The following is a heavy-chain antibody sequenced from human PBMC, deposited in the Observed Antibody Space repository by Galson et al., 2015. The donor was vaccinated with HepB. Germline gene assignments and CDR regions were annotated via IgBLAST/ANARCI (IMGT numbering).Heavy chain of an antibody. V-gene: IGHV3-23*01. CDR2: ISGSGGST. Sequence: SLRLSCAASGFTFSSYAMSWVRQAPGKGLEWVSAISGSGGSTYYADSVKGRFTISRDNSKNTLYLQMNSLRSEDTAVYYCAREIVVVHAPLNWFDPWGQGTLVTVSS. CDR3: AREIVVVHAPLNWFDP. CDR1: GFTFSSYA. J-gene: IGHJ5*02. D-gene: IGHD3-22*01.